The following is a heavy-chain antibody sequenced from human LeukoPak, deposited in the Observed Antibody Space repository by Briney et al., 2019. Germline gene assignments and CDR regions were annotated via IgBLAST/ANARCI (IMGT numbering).Heavy chain of an antibody. J-gene: IGHJ3*02. CDR3: ARGWLLAAFDI. Sequence: SETLSLTCTVSGYSIGSGYYWGWIRQPPGKGLEWIGSIYHSGSTYYNPSLKSRVTISVDTSKNQFSLKLSSVTAADTAVYYCARGWLLAAFDIWGQGTMVTVSS. D-gene: IGHD3-9*01. CDR1: GYSIGSGYY. CDR2: IYHSGST. V-gene: IGHV4-38-2*02.